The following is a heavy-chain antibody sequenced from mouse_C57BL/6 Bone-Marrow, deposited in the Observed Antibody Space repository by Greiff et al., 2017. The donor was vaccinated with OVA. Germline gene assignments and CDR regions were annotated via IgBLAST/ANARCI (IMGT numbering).Heavy chain of an antibody. CDR2: ISSGRSTI. Sequence: EVHLVESGGGLVKPGGSLKLSCAASGFTFSDYGMHWVRQAPEKGLEWVAYISSGRSTIYYADTVKGRFTISRDNAKNTLFLQMTSLRAEDTAMYYGARHPFDDWGQGTTLTVSS. CDR1: GFTFSDYG. V-gene: IGHV5-17*01. J-gene: IGHJ2*01. CDR3: ARHPFDD.